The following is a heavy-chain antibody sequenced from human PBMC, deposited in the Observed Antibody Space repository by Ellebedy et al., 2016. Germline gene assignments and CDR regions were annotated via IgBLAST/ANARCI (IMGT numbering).Heavy chain of an antibody. CDR2: INHSGST. Sequence: SETLSLTXTVSGGSISSYYWSWIRQPPGKGLEWIGEINHSGSTNYNPSLKSRVTISVDTSKNQFSLKLSSVTAADTAVYYCASSQYCSSTSCYTRRPNYFDYWGQGTLVTVSS. J-gene: IGHJ4*02. D-gene: IGHD2-2*02. CDR1: GGSISSYY. V-gene: IGHV4-34*01. CDR3: ASSQYCSSTSCYTRRPNYFDY.